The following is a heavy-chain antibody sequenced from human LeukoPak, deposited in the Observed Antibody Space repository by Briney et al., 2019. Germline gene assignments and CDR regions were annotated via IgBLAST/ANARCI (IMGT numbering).Heavy chain of an antibody. D-gene: IGHD2-2*01. CDR2: INPNSGGT. J-gene: IGHJ4*02. CDR1: GYTFTGYY. Sequence: ASVKVSCKASGYTFTGYYMHWVRQAPGQGLEWMGWINPNSGGTNYAQKFQGRVTMTTDTSASTAYMELSSLRSDVTAVYYCARDYQRQFYLYYFDYWGQGTLVTVSS. V-gene: IGHV1-2*02. CDR3: ARDYQRQFYLYYFDY.